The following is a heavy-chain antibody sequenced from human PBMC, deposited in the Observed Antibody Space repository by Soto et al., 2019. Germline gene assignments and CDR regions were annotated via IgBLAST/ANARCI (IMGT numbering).Heavy chain of an antibody. J-gene: IGHJ5*01. CDR1: GFTLSNTG. CDR3: AKDWGSSGWFNWFDS. Sequence: QVQLVESGGGVVQPGTSLRLSCVVSGFTLSNTGVHWVRQAPGKGLEWVAMISHDGFSQHYVDSVKGRFTISRDNSKNPLYLQMDSLRPEDTSVYYCAKDWGSSGWFNWFDSWGQGTLVTVSS. V-gene: IGHV3-30*18. CDR2: ISHDGFSQ. D-gene: IGHD6-13*01.